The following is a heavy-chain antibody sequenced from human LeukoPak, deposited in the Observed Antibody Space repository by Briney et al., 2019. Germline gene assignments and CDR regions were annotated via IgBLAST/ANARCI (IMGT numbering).Heavy chain of an antibody. CDR2: IYYSGST. J-gene: IGHJ4*02. D-gene: IGHD6-13*01. V-gene: IGHV4-30-4*01. CDR1: GGSISSDDYY. CDR3: AGRSNSWYPFDY. Sequence: TASETLSLTCTVSGGSISSDDYYWSWIRQPPGKGLEWIGYIYYSGSTYYNPSLKSRVTISLDTSKNQFSLKLSSVTAADMAVYYCAGRSNSWYPFDYWSQGTLVTVSS.